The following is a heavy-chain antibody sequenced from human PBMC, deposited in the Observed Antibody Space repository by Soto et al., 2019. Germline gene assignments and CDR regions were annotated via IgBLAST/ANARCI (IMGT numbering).Heavy chain of an antibody. J-gene: IGHJ6*01. Sequence: EVQLVESGGGLVKPGGSLRLSCAASGFTFSSYSMNWVRQAPGKGLEWVSSISSSSFSINYADSVKGRFSISSDNAQNSLHLKMNTLRTEDTAVYYCAMHESCNIYGMDVWGQGTTDTV. CDR1: GFTFSSYS. V-gene: IGHV3-21*01. CDR2: ISSSSFSI. CDR3: AMHESCNIYGMDV.